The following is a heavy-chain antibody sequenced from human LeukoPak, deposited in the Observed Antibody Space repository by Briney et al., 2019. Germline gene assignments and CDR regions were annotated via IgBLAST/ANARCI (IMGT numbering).Heavy chain of an antibody. J-gene: IGHJ5*02. D-gene: IGHD3-10*01. CDR1: GGSISSYY. Sequence: SETLSLTCTVSGGSISSYYWSWIRQPAGKGLEWIGRIYTSGITNYNPSLKSRVTMSVDTSKNQFSLKLTSVTAADTAVYYCARSQFYGSGSYQGRWFDPWGQGTLVTVSS. V-gene: IGHV4-4*07. CDR3: ARSQFYGSGSYQGRWFDP. CDR2: IYTSGIT.